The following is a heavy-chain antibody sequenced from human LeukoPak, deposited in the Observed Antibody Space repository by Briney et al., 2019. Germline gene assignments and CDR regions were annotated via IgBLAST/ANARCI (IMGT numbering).Heavy chain of an antibody. J-gene: IGHJ4*02. Sequence: PSETLSHTCTVSGGSISSSSYYWGWIRQPPGKGLEWIGSIYYSGSTYYNLSLKSRVTISVDTSKNQFSLKLSSVTAADTAVYYCARVFDYWGQGTLVTVSS. CDR3: ARVFDY. V-gene: IGHV4-39*01. CDR2: IYYSGST. CDR1: GGSISSSSYY.